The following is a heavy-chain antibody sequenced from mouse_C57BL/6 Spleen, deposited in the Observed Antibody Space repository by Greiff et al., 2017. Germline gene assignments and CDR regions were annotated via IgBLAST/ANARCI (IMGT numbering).Heavy chain of an antibody. D-gene: IGHD1-1*01. CDR1: GFTFSSYA. CDR2: ISSGGYYI. CDR3: TRVEITTVVEGYYFDY. V-gene: IGHV5-9-1*02. J-gene: IGHJ2*01. Sequence: EVQVVESGEGLVKPGGSLKLSCAASGFTFSSYAMSWVRQTPEKRLEWVAYISSGGYYIYYADTVKGRFTISRDNARNTLYLQMSSLKSEDTAMYYCTRVEITTVVEGYYFDYWGQGTTLTVPS.